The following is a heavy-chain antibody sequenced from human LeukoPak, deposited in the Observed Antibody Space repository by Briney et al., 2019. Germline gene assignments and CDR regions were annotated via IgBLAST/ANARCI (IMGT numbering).Heavy chain of an antibody. CDR1: GGSISSSSYY. V-gene: IGHV4-39*07. CDR2: IYYSGST. D-gene: IGHD6-19*01. Sequence: PSETLSLTCTVSGGSISSSSYYWGWIRQPPGKGLEWIGSIYYSGSTYYNPSLKSRVTISVDTSKNQFSLRLSSVTAADTAVYYCATSSGWASFDYWGQGTLVTVPS. CDR3: ATSSGWASFDY. J-gene: IGHJ4*02.